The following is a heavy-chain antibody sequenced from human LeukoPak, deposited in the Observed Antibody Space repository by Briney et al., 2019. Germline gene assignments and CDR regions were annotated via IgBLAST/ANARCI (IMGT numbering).Heavy chain of an antibody. D-gene: IGHD3-10*01. V-gene: IGHV3-53*01. CDR2: IYSGGST. J-gene: IGHJ6*03. CDR3: ARVASGSYYPHYYYYYYMDV. CDR1: GFTVSSNY. Sequence: GGSLRLSCAASGFTVSSNYMSWVRQAPGKGLEWVSVIYSGGSTYYADSVKGRFTISRDNSKNTLYLQVNSLRAEDTAVYYCARVASGSYYPHYYYYYYMDVWGKGTTVIVSS.